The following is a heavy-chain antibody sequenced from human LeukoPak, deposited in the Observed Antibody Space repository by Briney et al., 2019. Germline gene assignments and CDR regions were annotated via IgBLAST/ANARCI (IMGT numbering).Heavy chain of an antibody. V-gene: IGHV4-31*11. CDR2: ISYGGNT. Sequence: TSQTLSLTCAVSGDSISSGGYWWSWIRQHPGKGPGWIGYISYGGNTYYNPSLKSRVAISADTPKNQFPLKLSSTTAADTAVYYCARAPVATPSEFDYWGQGTLVTVSS. J-gene: IGHJ4*02. CDR1: GDSISSGGYW. CDR3: ARAPVATPSEFDY. D-gene: IGHD5-12*01.